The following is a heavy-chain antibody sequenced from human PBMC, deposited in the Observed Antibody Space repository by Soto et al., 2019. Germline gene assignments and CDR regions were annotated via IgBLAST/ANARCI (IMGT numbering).Heavy chain of an antibody. V-gene: IGHV3-23*01. CDR3: AKGGLNYYDSSGYPYAFDI. J-gene: IGHJ3*02. CDR2: ISGSGGST. Sequence: GGSLRLSCAASGFTFSSYAMSWVRQAPGKGLEWVSAISGSGGSTYYADSVKGRFTISRDNSKNTLYLQMNSLRAEDTAVYYFAKGGLNYYDSSGYPYAFDIWGQGTMVTVSS. D-gene: IGHD3-22*01. CDR1: GFTFSSYA.